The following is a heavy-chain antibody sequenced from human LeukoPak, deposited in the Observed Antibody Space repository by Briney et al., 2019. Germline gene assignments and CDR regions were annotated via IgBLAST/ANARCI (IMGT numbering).Heavy chain of an antibody. CDR3: AKDASENCNVWGSYRSDY. CDR1: GFTLSNYA. J-gene: IGHJ4*02. CDR2: LTGSGDRP. D-gene: IGHD3-16*02. Sequence: GGSLRLSCAASGFTLSNYAMSWVRQAPGKGLEWVSSLTGSGDRPYYADSVKGRFTVSRDNSRNTLYLQMNSLTVEDTALYYCAKDASENCNVWGSYRSDYWGQGTLVTVSS. V-gene: IGHV3-23*01.